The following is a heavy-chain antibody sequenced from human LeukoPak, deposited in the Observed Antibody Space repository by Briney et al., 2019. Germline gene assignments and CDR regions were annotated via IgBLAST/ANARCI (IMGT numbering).Heavy chain of an antibody. Sequence: PGGSLRLSCAASGFTVSSNYMTWVRQAPGKGLEWVSVIYSDGTTYYADSVKGRFTVSRDNSKNTVYLQMKSLRVEDTAVYHCVRGLGYGSGPVDYWGQRTLVTVSS. CDR3: VRGLGYGSGPVDY. D-gene: IGHD3-10*01. CDR2: IYSDGTT. V-gene: IGHV3-53*01. J-gene: IGHJ4*02. CDR1: GFTVSSNY.